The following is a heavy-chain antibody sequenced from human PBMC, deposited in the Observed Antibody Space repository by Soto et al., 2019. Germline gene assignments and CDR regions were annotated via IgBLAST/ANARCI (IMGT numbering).Heavy chain of an antibody. J-gene: IGHJ6*02. CDR3: ARVPDIVLVPAAMPGAYNYGMDV. CDR1: GGTFSSYA. V-gene: IGHV1-69*12. D-gene: IGHD2-2*01. CDR2: IIPIFGTA. Sequence: QVQLVQSGAEVKKPGSSVKVSCKASGGTFSSYAISWVRQAPGQGLEWMGGIIPIFGTANYAQKFQGRVTITADESTSTAYMELSSLRSEDTAVYYCARVPDIVLVPAAMPGAYNYGMDVWGQGTTVTVSS.